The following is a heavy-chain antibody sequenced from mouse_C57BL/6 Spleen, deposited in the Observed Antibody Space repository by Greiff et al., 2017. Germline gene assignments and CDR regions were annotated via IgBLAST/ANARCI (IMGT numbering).Heavy chain of an antibody. V-gene: IGHV1-80*01. CDR2: IYPGDGDT. Sequence: VQLQQSGAELVKPGASVKISCKASGYAFSSYWMNWVKQRPGKGLEWIGQIYPGDGDTNYNGMFKGKATLTADKSSSTAYMQLSSLTSEDSAVYFCAMEEYYGSRAWFAYWGQGTLVTVSA. CDR3: AMEEYYGSRAWFAY. D-gene: IGHD1-1*01. J-gene: IGHJ3*01. CDR1: GYAFSSYW.